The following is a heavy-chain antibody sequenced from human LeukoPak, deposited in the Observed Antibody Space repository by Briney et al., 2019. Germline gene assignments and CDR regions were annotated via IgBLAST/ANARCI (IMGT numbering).Heavy chain of an antibody. CDR1: GFTFSSYW. Sequence: GGSLRLSCAASGFTFSSYWMHWVRQVPGKGLVWVSRINSDGSSTSYADSVKGRFTISRDNAKNTLYVQMNSLRAEDTAVYYCARGSIGYSGYDYYWGQGTLVTVSS. CDR2: INSDGSST. D-gene: IGHD5-12*01. J-gene: IGHJ4*02. V-gene: IGHV3-74*01. CDR3: ARGSIGYSGYDYY.